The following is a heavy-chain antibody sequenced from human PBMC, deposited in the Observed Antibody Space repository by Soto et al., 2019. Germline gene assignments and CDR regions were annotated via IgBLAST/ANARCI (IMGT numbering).Heavy chain of an antibody. CDR2: TYHSGGT. J-gene: IGHJ4*02. D-gene: IGHD3-22*01. Sequence: QLQLQESGSGLVKPSQTLSLTCVVSGDSISSGGYSWNWIRQPPGKGLEWIGHTYHSGGTLYNPSLDSRVTISLDKSNNQFSLRLTSVTAADTAVYYCARDSLSGYYFDYWGQGTLVTVSS. V-gene: IGHV4-30-2*01. CDR3: ARDSLSGYYFDY. CDR1: GDSISSGGYS.